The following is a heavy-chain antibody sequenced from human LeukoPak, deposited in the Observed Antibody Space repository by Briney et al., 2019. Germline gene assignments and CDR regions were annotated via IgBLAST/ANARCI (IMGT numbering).Heavy chain of an antibody. Sequence: XPXXGLECVASINHNGNVKYYVDSVKGRFTISRDNAKNSLYLQMSNLRAEDTAVYFCARGGGLDVWGQGATVTVSS. V-gene: IGHV3-7*03. J-gene: IGHJ6*02. CDR2: INHNGNVK. CDR3: ARGGGLDV. D-gene: IGHD3-16*01.